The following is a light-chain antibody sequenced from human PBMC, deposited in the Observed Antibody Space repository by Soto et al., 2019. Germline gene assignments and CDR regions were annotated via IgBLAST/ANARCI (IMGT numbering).Light chain of an antibody. J-gene: IGKJ4*01. Sequence: EIVLTQSPGTLSLSPGERATLSCRASQSVASRYFAWYQHKPDQTPRLVIYGSSNRATGLPDRFSGSGSGTDFTLTIGRAESGDFELYFCHHYSGPLTFGGGTKVEIK. CDR1: QSVASRY. V-gene: IGKV3-20*01. CDR3: HHYSGPLT. CDR2: GSS.